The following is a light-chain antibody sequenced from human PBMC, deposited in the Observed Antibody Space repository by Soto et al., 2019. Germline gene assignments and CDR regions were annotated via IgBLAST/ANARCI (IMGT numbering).Light chain of an antibody. J-gene: IGKJ1*01. Sequence: DIHMTQSPSTLSASVGDRVTITCRASQSLSSRLAWYQQKPGKAPELLIYDASSLKSGVPSRFSGSESGTEFTLTISSLQPDDFATYYCQQYNNFWTFGQGTKV. CDR3: QQYNNFWT. CDR2: DAS. CDR1: QSLSSR. V-gene: IGKV1-5*01.